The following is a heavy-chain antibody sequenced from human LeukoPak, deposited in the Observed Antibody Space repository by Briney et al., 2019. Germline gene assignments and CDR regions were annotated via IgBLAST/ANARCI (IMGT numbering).Heavy chain of an antibody. Sequence: GGSLRLSCAASGFTFSSYSMNWVRQAPGKWLEWVSYISSSSSTIYYADSVKGRFTISRDNAKNSLYLQMNSLRAEDTAVYYCARAAVAGTFDYWGQGTLVTVSS. J-gene: IGHJ4*02. D-gene: IGHD6-19*01. CDR3: ARAAVAGTFDY. CDR1: GFTFSSYS. V-gene: IGHV3-48*01. CDR2: ISSSSSTI.